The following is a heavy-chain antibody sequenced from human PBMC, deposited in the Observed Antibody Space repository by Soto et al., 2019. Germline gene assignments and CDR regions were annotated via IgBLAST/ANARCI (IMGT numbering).Heavy chain of an antibody. CDR1: GFTFSDHY. CDR3: TRPTIPAAPGDDD. J-gene: IGHJ4*02. V-gene: IGHV3-72*01. Sequence: EVQLVESGGDLVQPGGSLRLSCAASGFTFSDHYIDWVRQAPGKGLEWVGRSRSKAQGYSISYAASVKGRFTISRDDSKKSLYLQRNSLISEDTAVYYCTRPTIPAAPGDDDWGQGTLVTVSS. CDR2: SRSKAQGYSI. D-gene: IGHD6-13*01.